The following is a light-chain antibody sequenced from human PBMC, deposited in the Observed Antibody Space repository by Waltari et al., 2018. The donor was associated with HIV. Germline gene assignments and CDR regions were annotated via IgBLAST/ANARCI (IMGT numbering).Light chain of an antibody. CDR2: EVI. CDR3: SSYTSSSTLA. Sequence: QSALTQPASVSGSPGQSITISCTGTSSDVGGYNYVPWYQQHPGKAPKLMIYEVINRPSGVSNRFSGSKSGNTASLTISGLQAEDEADYYCSSYTSSSTLAFGGGTKLTVL. V-gene: IGLV2-14*01. J-gene: IGLJ2*01. CDR1: SSDVGGYNY.